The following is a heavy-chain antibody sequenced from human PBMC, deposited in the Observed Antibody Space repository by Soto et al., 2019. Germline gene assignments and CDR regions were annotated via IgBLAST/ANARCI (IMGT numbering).Heavy chain of an antibody. V-gene: IGHV2-5*02. D-gene: IGHD3-10*01. CDR3: AHSRNLITEDAQVGDFDY. J-gene: IGHJ4*02. CDR1: GFSLTTAGVG. CDR2: IYWDDDE. Sequence: QINLKESGPTLVKPTQTLTLTCSFSGFSLTTAGVGVGWVRQSPGEALEWLALIYWDDDERYSPSLKTRLTITKDTSKNQVVLKMTNMAPVDTATYYCAHSRNLITEDAQVGDFDYWAREPCLPSPQ.